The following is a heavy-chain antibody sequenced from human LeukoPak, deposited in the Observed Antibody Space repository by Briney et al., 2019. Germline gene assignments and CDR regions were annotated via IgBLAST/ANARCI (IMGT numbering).Heavy chain of an antibody. D-gene: IGHD3-9*01. CDR3: ARAAPLRYFDWLQNYYYYYYMDV. CDR2: INPNSGGT. J-gene: IGHJ6*03. Sequence: ASVKVSCKASGYTFTGYYMHWVRQAPGQGLEWMGWINPNSGGTNYAQKFQGRVTMTRDTSISTAYMELRSLRSDDTAVYYCARAAPLRYFDWLQNYYYYYYMDVWGKGTTVTVSS. V-gene: IGHV1-2*02. CDR1: GYTFTGYY.